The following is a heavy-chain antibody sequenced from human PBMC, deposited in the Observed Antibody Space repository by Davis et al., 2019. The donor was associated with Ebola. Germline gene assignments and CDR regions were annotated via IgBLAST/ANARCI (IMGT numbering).Heavy chain of an antibody. CDR1: GVSGTDYY. CDR3: ARAPIAGAGTRWGTRWFDP. V-gene: IGHV4-34*01. CDR2: INHRGRA. D-gene: IGHD6-13*01. Sequence: PSETLSLTCAVYGVSGTDYYWAWIRQSPGKGLEWIGEINHRGRAYYNPSLRSRVTISVDTSKNQFSLNLSSVTAADTAVYYCARAPIAGAGTRWGTRWFDPWGQGTLVSVSS. J-gene: IGHJ5*02.